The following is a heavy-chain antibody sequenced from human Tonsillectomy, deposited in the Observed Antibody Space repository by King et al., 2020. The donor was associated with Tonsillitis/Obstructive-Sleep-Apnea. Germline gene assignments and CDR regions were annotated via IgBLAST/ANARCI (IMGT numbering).Heavy chain of an antibody. J-gene: IGHJ2*01. CDR2: INGSGGST. D-gene: IGHD7-27*01. CDR3: AKGGLTGENDLFDL. CDR1: GFTFSSYA. V-gene: IGHV3-23*04. Sequence: VQLVESGGGLVQPGGSLRLSCAASGFTFSSYAMGWVRQAPGKGLEWVSLINGSGGSTYYADSVKGRFTISRDNSKNTLYMQMNSLRAEDTAVYFCAKGGLTGENDLFDLWGRGTLVTVSS.